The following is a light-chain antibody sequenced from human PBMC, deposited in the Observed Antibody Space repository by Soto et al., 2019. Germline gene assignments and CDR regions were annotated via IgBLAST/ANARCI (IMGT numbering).Light chain of an antibody. CDR3: QQHNNWPPYT. CDR1: QSVSSN. V-gene: IGKV3-15*01. Sequence: EIVMTQSPATLSVSPGERATLSCRASQSVSSNLAWYQQKPGQALSLLIYGASTRDNGVPARFSGSGSGTEFTLTISSLQSEDSAVYYCQQHNNWPPYTFGQGTKVDIK. CDR2: GAS. J-gene: IGKJ2*01.